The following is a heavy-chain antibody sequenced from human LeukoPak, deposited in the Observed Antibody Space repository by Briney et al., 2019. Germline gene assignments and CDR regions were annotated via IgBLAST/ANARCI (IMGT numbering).Heavy chain of an antibody. V-gene: IGHV1-18*01. CDR1: GYTFTSYG. Sequence: ASGKVSCKASGYTFTSYGISWVRQAPGQGLEWMGWISAYNGNTNYAQKLQGRVTMTTDTSTSTAYMELRSLRSDDTAVYYCARGDDILTGYFRGFDYWGQGTLVTVSS. CDR3: ARGDDILTGYFRGFDY. D-gene: IGHD3-9*01. CDR2: ISAYNGNT. J-gene: IGHJ4*02.